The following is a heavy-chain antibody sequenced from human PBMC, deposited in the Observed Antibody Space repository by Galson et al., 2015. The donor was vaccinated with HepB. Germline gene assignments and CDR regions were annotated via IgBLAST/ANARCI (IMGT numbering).Heavy chain of an antibody. CDR3: ARLDGYASIYYYYYAMDV. CDR2: VSYDGRNK. V-gene: IGHV3-30*03. Sequence: SLRLSCAASGFIFLSYGIRWVRWAPGKGLGWVADVSYDGRNKYDAGSVKGRFTISRGSSRSTLHLQMNSLTAEDTAVYYCARLDGYASIYYYYYAMDVWGQGTTVTVSS. J-gene: IGHJ6*02. CDR1: GFIFLSYG. D-gene: IGHD3-10*01.